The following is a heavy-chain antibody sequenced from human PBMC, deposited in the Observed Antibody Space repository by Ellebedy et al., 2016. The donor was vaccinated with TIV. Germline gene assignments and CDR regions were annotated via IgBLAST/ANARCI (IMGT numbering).Heavy chain of an antibody. CDR2: IYHSGST. CDR1: GGPISSGGYS. Sequence: SETLSLTCAVSGGPISSGGYSWSWIRRPPGKGLEWIGYIYHSGSTYYNPSLKSRVTISVDTSKNQFSLRLTSVTAADTAVYYCARNFDLWGRGTLVTVSS. CDR3: ARNFDL. J-gene: IGHJ2*01. V-gene: IGHV4-30-2*01.